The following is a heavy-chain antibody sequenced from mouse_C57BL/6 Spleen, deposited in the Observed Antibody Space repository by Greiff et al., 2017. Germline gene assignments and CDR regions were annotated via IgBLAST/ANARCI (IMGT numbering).Heavy chain of an antibody. J-gene: IGHJ1*03. V-gene: IGHV5-17*01. CDR3: ASPYYSNYDWYFDV. D-gene: IGHD2-5*01. Sequence: EVKLVESGGGLVKPGGSLKLSCAASGFTFSDYGMHWVRQAPEKGLEWVAYISSGSSTIYYADTVKGRFTISRDNAKNTLFLQMTILRSEDTAMYYCASPYYSNYDWYFDVWGTGTTVTVTS. CDR1: GFTFSDYG. CDR2: ISSGSSTI.